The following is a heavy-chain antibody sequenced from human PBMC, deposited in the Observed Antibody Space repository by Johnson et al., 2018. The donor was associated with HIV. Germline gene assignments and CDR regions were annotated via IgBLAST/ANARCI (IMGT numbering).Heavy chain of an antibody. J-gene: IGHJ3*02. CDR3: ATDILFGTTRSDHDAFDT. V-gene: IGHV3-30*03. CDR2: ISYDGRNQ. Sequence: QVQLVESGGGVVRPGGSLRLSCAASGFTFDDYGMSWVRQAPGKGLEWVAVISYDGRNQYHADSVKGRFTISRDNSKNTLYLQMNSLRAEDTGVYYCATDILFGTTRSDHDAFDTWGQGTMVTVSS. D-gene: IGHD1-1*01. CDR1: GFTFDDYG.